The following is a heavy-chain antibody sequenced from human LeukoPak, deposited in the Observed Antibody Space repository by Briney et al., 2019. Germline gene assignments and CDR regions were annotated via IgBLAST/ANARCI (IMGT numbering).Heavy chain of an antibody. CDR2: IRGSGAGSGTGM. V-gene: IGHV3-48*04. Sequence: GGSLRLSCAASGFFFSDYSMNWVHQAPGKGLEWVSNIRGSGAGSGTGMYYADSVKGRFTISRDDAKNSLYLQMSSLRAEDMAFYYCARDNNWGFDYWGQGALVTVSS. D-gene: IGHD7-27*01. J-gene: IGHJ4*02. CDR3: ARDNNWGFDY. CDR1: GFFFSDYS.